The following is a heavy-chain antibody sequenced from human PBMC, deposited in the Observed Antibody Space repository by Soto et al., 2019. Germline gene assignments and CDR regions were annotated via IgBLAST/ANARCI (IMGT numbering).Heavy chain of an antibody. Sequence: QVQLVESGGGVVQPGRSLRLSCAASGFTFSSYGMHWVRQAPGKGLEWVALICYDGSNKYYADSVKGRITISRDNSKNTLYLQMNRLRAEDTAVYYCARHGAGRWHGMDVWGQGTTVNVSS. J-gene: IGHJ6*02. D-gene: IGHD1-1*01. CDR3: ARHGAGRWHGMDV. CDR2: ICYDGSNK. CDR1: GFTFSSYG. V-gene: IGHV3-33*01.